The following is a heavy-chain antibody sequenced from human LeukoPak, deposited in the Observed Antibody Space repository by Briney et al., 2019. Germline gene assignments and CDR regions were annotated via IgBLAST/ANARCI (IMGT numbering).Heavy chain of an antibody. CDR2: IRSKAYGGTT. CDR1: GFTFGDYA. D-gene: IGHD3-3*01. Sequence: PGRSLRLSCTASGFTFGDYAMSWFRQAPGKGLEWVGFIRSKAYGGTTEYAASVKGTFTISRDDSKSIAYLQMNSLKTEDTAVYYCTRSRGYGRFFNWFDPWGQGTLVTVSS. CDR3: TRSRGYGRFFNWFDP. V-gene: IGHV3-49*03. J-gene: IGHJ5*02.